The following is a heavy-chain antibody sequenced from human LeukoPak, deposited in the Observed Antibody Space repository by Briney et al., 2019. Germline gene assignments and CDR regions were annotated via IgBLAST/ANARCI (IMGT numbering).Heavy chain of an antibody. CDR1: GFTFSTYG. Sequence: GRSLRLSCAASGFTFSTYGMSWVRQAPGKGLEWVSTFGGSGASVYYADSVKGRFTVSRDNSKNTLYLQMNSLRVEDTAVYYCAKSGPYYYDYWGQGTLVTVSS. J-gene: IGHJ4*02. CDR3: AKSGPYYYDY. D-gene: IGHD3-10*01. CDR2: FGGSGASV. V-gene: IGHV3-23*01.